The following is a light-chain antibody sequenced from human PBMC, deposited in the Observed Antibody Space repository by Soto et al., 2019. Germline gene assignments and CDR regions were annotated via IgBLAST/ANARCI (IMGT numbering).Light chain of an antibody. CDR1: ADVSSSY. CDR2: DAS. CDR3: QQYGSSPIT. Sequence: EIVLTQSPATLSFSPGERATLSCGASADVSSSYVAWYQQKSGLAPRLLIHDASSRATGIPDRFSGSKSGTYFTLTIRRLETEDAGVYYCQQYGSSPITFGQGTRLDLK. V-gene: IGKV3D-20*01. J-gene: IGKJ5*01.